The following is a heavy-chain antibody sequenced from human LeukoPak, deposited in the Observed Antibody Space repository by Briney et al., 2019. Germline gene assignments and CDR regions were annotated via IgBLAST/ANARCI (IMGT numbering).Heavy chain of an antibody. Sequence: PGGSLRLSCAASGFIFSSYGMHWVRQAPGKGLGWVAVISYDGSDKYYADPVKGRFTISRDNSKNTLYLQMSSLRTEDTAVYYCVKGDKHVDIVATGAFDIWGQGTMVTVSS. CDR1: GFIFSSYG. CDR3: VKGDKHVDIVATGAFDI. V-gene: IGHV3-30*18. CDR2: ISYDGSDK. J-gene: IGHJ3*02. D-gene: IGHD5-12*01.